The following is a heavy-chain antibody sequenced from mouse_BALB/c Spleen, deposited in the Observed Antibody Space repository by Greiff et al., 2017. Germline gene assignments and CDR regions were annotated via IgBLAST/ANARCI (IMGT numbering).Heavy chain of an antibody. D-gene: IGHD2-10*02. J-gene: IGHJ4*01. CDR1: GYTFSSYW. CDR2: ILPGSGST. CDR3: ARKPARGLVGAMDY. V-gene: IGHV1-9*01. Sequence: VQLQQSGAELMKPGASVKISCKATGYTFSSYWIEWVKQRPGHGLEWIGEILPGSGSTNYNEKFKGKATFTADTSSNTAYMQLSSLTSEDSAVYYCARKPARGLVGAMDYWGQGTSVTVSS.